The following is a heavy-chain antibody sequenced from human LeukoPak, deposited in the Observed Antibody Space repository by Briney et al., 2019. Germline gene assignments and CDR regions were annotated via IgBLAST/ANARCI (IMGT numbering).Heavy chain of an antibody. V-gene: IGHV1-2*02. CDR2: INPNSGGT. D-gene: IGHD3-16*01. CDR3: ARDRIMRRNWFDP. Sequence: ASVKVSCKASGYTFTGYYMHWVRQAPGQGLEWMGWINPNSGGTNYAQKFQGRVTMTRDTSISTAYMELSRLRSDDTAVYYCARDRIMRRNWFDPWGQGTLVTVSS. J-gene: IGHJ5*02. CDR1: GYTFTGYY.